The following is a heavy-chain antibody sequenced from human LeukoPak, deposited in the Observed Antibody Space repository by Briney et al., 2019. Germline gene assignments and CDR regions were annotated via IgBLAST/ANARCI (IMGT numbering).Heavy chain of an antibody. CDR3: ARVSGIMISLGGVISYFDY. J-gene: IGHJ4*02. V-gene: IGHV4-34*01. D-gene: IGHD3-16*02. CDR2: INHSGGT. CDR1: GGSFNDSY. Sequence: SETLSLTCTLYGGSFNDSYWTWIRQPPGKGLEWIGEINHSGGTDYNPALRSRVTISVDPSKNQLSLQLRSMTAADTGVYYCARVSGIMISLGGVISYFDYWGQGNPGHRLL.